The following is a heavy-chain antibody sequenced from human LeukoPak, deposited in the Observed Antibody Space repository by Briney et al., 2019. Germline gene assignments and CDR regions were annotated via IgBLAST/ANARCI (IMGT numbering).Heavy chain of an antibody. D-gene: IGHD3-10*01. CDR1: GFTFSTYA. J-gene: IGHJ4*02. V-gene: IGHV3-23*01. Sequence: PGGSLRLSCAASGFTFSTYAMSWVPQAPGKGLEWVSGISGSGGRTDYADPVKSRFTISRDNSKNTLHLQMNSLRAEDTAVYFCAKDSITMLFLFLFDCWGQGALVTVSS. CDR2: ISGSGGRT. CDR3: AKDSITMLFLFLFDC.